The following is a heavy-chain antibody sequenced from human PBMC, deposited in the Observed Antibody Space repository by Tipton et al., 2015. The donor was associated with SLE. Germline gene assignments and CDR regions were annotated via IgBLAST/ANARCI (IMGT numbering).Heavy chain of an antibody. V-gene: IGHV4-59*01. CDR2: IYDTGST. CDR1: VGSISTSY. CDR3: ARTYGDAAFDL. D-gene: IGHD4-17*01. J-gene: IGHJ3*01. Sequence: TLSLTCTVSVGSISTSYWGWIRQSPGKGLEWIGYIYDTGSTHYNPSLKSRITISLDTSKNQFALKLSSVTAADTALYYCARTYGDAAFDLWGQGTKVTVSS.